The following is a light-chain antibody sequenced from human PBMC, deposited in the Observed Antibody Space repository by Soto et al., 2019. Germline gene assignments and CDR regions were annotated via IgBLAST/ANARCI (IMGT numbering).Light chain of an antibody. Sequence: QSALTQPASVSGSPEQSITISCTGTSSDVGGYDFVSWYQHHPGKAPKLMIYEVSNRPSGVYNRFSGSKSGNTASLPISGLQAEDEADYCCSSYTSSTSYVFGAGTKLTVL. CDR3: SSYTSSTSYV. J-gene: IGLJ1*01. CDR2: EVS. CDR1: SSDVGGYDF. V-gene: IGLV2-14*01.